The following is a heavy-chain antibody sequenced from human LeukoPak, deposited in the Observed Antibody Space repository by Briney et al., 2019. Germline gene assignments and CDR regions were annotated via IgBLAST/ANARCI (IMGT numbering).Heavy chain of an antibody. CDR2: INPNSGAT. CDR1: GYTFTDYY. Sequence: ASVKVSCKASGYTFTDYYIHWVRPAPGQGLEWMGWINPNSGATNYAQKFQGRVTMTRDTSISTAYMDLSSLRSDDTAVYYCARSPFEVRFDYWGQGTLVTVSS. V-gene: IGHV1-2*02. CDR3: ARSPFEVRFDY. D-gene: IGHD3-10*01. J-gene: IGHJ4*02.